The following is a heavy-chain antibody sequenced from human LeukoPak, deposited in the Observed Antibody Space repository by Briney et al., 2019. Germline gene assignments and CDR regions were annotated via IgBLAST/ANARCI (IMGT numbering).Heavy chain of an antibody. V-gene: IGHV4-39*01. CDR3: ARGLWFGEH. CDR1: GGSISSRPYY. D-gene: IGHD3-10*01. Sequence: PSETLSLTCTVSGGSISSRPYYWGWIRQPPGKGLEWLGSFDYSGSTYYKPSLKSRVTISVDTSKNQFSLKLSSVTAADTAVYYCARGLWFGEHWGQGTLVTVSS. CDR2: FDYSGST. J-gene: IGHJ4*02.